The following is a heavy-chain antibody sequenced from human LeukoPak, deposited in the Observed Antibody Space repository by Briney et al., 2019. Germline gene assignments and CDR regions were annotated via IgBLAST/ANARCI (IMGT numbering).Heavy chain of an antibody. V-gene: IGHV3-74*01. D-gene: IGHD6-6*01. CDR2: ISPTGSTT. J-gene: IGHJ4*02. Sequence: GGSLRLSCTASGFSFSGHWMHWARHLPGKGLVWVSRISPTGSTTSYADSVKGRFTVSRDNAKNTLYLQVNNLRAEDTAVYYCARGPNSNWSGLDFWGRGTLLTVSS. CDR3: ARGPNSNWSGLDF. CDR1: GFSFSGHW.